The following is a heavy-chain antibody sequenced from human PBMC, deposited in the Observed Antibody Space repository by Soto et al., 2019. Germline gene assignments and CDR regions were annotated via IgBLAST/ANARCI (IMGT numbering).Heavy chain of an antibody. CDR3: ARDHAVVLTSGVQH. D-gene: IGHD2-15*01. J-gene: IGHJ1*01. V-gene: IGHV3-33*01. Sequence: HPGGSLRLSCAASGFTFSSYGMHWVRQAPGKGLEWVAVIWYDGSNKYYADSVKGRFTISRDNSKNTLYLQMNSLRAEDTAVYYCARDHAVVLTSGVQHWGQGTLVTVSS. CDR2: IWYDGSNK. CDR1: GFTFSSYG.